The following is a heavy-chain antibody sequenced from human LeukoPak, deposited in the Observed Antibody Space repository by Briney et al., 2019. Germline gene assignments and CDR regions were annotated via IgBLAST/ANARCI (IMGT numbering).Heavy chain of an antibody. V-gene: IGHV4-31*03. J-gene: IGHJ4*02. CDR1: GGSISSGGYY. Sequence: SETLSLTCTVSGGSISSGGYYWSWIRQHPGKGLEWIGYIYYSGSTYYNPSLKSRVTISVDTSKNQFSLKLSSVTAADTAVYYCARDGGDSSSWSWDYWGQGTLVTVSS. D-gene: IGHD6-13*01. CDR3: ARDGGDSSSWSWDY. CDR2: IYYSGST.